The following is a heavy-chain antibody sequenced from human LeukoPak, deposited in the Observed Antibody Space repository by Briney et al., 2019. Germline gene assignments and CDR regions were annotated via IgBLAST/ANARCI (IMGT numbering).Heavy chain of an antibody. D-gene: IGHD6-19*01. CDR3: ARGYSSGWYPVSYFDY. V-gene: IGHV3-48*03. CDR2: ISSSGSTI. Sequence: GSLRLSCAASGFTFSSYEMNWVRQAPGKGLEWVSYISSSGSTIYYADSVKGRFTISRDNAKNSLYLQMNSLRAEDTAVYYCARGYSSGWYPVSYFDYWGQGTLVTVSS. CDR1: GFTFSSYE. J-gene: IGHJ4*02.